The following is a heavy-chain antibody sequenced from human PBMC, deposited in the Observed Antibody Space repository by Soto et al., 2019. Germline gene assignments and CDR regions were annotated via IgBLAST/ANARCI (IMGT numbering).Heavy chain of an antibody. J-gene: IGHJ4*02. Sequence: GESLKISCKGSGYSFTSYWIGWVRQMPGKGLEWMGSIVPSDSDSRYSPSFEGQVTISADKSISTAYLQWGSLKASDTAMYYCARQQGGIDTFWLDFWGQGTLVTVSS. D-gene: IGHD1-26*01. CDR1: GYSFTSYW. V-gene: IGHV5-51*01. CDR3: ARQQGGIDTFWLDF. CDR2: IVPSDSDS.